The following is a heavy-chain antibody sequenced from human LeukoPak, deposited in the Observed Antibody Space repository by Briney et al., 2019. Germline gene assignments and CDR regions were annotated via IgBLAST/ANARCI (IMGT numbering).Heavy chain of an antibody. D-gene: IGHD6-19*01. CDR1: GFTFSSYW. Sequence: GGSLRLSCAASGFTFSSYWMHWVRQAPGKGLVWVSRIKTDGSDTSYADSVKGRFTISRDNAKNTLYLQMNSMGAEDTAVYYCARGGSSGCLDYWGQGTLVTVSS. J-gene: IGHJ4*02. V-gene: IGHV3-74*01. CDR3: ARGGSSGCLDY. CDR2: IKTDGSDT.